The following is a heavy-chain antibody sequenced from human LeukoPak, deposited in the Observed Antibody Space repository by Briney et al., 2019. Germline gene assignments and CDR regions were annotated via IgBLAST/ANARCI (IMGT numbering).Heavy chain of an antibody. J-gene: IGHJ4*02. V-gene: IGHV3-74*01. CDR3: IRDFLTVTTNDY. CDR2: IKTDGSDR. CDR1: GFRFSDYW. Sequence: PGGSLRLSCVVSGFRFSDYWMHWVRKAPGKGLVWVSGIKTDGSDRRYADFVTGRFTISRDNAKNTLFLQINSLRAEDTAVYYCIRDFLTVTTNDYWGQGTLVTVSS. D-gene: IGHD4-11*01.